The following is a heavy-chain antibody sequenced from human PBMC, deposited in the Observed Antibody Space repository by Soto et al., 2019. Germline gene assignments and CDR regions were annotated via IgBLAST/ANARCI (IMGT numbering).Heavy chain of an antibody. Sequence: GGSLRLSCAASGFTFSSYAMTWVRQAPGKGLVWVSHINSDGSSTNYADSVKGRFTISRDNAKNTLYLQMSSLRAEDTAVYYCARGYSSRPFDPWGQGTLVTVSS. CDR3: ARGYSSRPFDP. CDR2: INSDGSST. D-gene: IGHD6-13*01. J-gene: IGHJ5*02. CDR1: GFTFSSYA. V-gene: IGHV3-74*01.